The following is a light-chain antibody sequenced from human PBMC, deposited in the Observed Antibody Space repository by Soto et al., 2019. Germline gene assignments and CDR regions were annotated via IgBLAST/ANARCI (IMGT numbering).Light chain of an antibody. V-gene: IGKV3D-20*01. CDR3: QQYNNWPPT. CDR1: QSVSSSY. J-gene: IGKJ1*01. Sequence: EIVLTQSPATLSLSPGARATLSCRARQSVSSSYLAWYQQKPGLAPRLLIYDASSRATGIPDRFSGSGSGTDFTLTISRLEPEDFAVYYCQQYNNWPPTFGQGTKVDIK. CDR2: DAS.